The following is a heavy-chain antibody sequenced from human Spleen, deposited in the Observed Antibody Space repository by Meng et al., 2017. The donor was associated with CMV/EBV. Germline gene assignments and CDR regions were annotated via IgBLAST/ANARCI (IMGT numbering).Heavy chain of an antibody. D-gene: IGHD2-15*01. Sequence: LSLTCAASGFTFSSYEMNWVRQAPGKGLEWVSYISSSGSTIYYADSVKGRFTISRDNAKNSLYLQMNSLRAEDTAVYYCASSPEGSCCAFDIWGQGTMVTVSS. CDR2: ISSSGSTI. V-gene: IGHV3-48*03. CDR1: GFTFSSYE. CDR3: ASSPEGSCCAFDI. J-gene: IGHJ3*02.